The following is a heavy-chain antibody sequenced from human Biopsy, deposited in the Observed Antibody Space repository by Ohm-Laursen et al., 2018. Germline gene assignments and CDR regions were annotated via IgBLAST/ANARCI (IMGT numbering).Heavy chain of an antibody. J-gene: IGHJ4*02. D-gene: IGHD5-18*01. Sequence: GTLSLTCTVSGGSIYNFFWSWIRQPPGKGLEWIGYIYYSGSTNYNPSPKSRVTISVDTSKNQFSLKLSSVTAADTAVYLCARGSSYGYGFDYWGQGTLVAVSS. CDR2: IYYSGST. CDR1: GGSIYNFF. CDR3: ARGSSYGYGFDY. V-gene: IGHV4-59*01.